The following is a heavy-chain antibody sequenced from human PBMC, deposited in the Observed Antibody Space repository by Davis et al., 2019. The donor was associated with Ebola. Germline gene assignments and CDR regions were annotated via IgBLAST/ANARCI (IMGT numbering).Heavy chain of an antibody. Sequence: GSLRLSCAVYGGSFSGYYWSWIRQPQGKGLEWIGEINHSGSTNYDPSLKSRVTISVDTSKNQFSLKLSSVTAADTAVYYCASPPGYYGMDVWGQGTTVTVSS. V-gene: IGHV4-34*01. J-gene: IGHJ6*02. CDR1: GGSFSGYY. CDR2: INHSGST. CDR3: ASPPGYYGMDV.